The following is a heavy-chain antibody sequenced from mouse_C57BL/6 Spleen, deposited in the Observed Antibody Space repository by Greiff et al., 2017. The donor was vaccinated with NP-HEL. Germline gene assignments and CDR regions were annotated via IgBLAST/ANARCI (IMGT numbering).Heavy chain of an antibody. Sequence: VQLQQPGAELVKPGASVKMSCKASGYTFTSYWITWVKQRPGQGLEWIGDIYPGSGSTNYNEKFKSKATLTVDTSSSTAYMQLSSLTSEDSAVYYCARWRDYDGGGFDYWGQGTTLTVSS. J-gene: IGHJ2*01. CDR2: IYPGSGST. CDR1: GYTFTSYW. D-gene: IGHD2-4*01. V-gene: IGHV1-55*01. CDR3: ARWRDYDGGGFDY.